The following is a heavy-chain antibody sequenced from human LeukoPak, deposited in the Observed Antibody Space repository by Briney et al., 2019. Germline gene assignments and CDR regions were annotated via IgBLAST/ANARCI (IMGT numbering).Heavy chain of an antibody. CDR3: AKNRVPTAITPDH. Sequence: GGSLRLSCAASGCTFNSYGMHWVRQAPDKGLEGVAVISYDEKNKYCADSVKGRFTISRDNPRNTLFLQMNSLRAEDTAVYFCAKNRVPTAITPDHWGQGTLVTVSS. CDR1: GCTFNSYG. J-gene: IGHJ5*02. CDR2: ISYDEKNK. D-gene: IGHD2-2*02. V-gene: IGHV3-30*18.